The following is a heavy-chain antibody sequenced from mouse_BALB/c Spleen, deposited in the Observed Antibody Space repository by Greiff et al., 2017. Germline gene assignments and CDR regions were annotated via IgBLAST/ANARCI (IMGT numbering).Heavy chain of an antibody. CDR1: GYSITSGYY. J-gene: IGHJ4*01. V-gene: IGHV3-6*02. CDR3: ARNDGYSLMDY. Sequence: EVKLMESGPGLVKPSQSLSLTCSVTGYSITSGYYWNWIRQFPGNKLEWMGYISYDGSNNYNPSLKNRISITRDTSKNQFFLKLNSVTTEDTATYYCARNDGYSLMDYWGQGTSVTVSS. CDR2: ISYDGSN. D-gene: IGHD2-3*01.